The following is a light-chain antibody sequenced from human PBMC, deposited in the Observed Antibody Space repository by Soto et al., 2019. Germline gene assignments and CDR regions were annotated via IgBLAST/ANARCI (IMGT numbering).Light chain of an antibody. CDR1: QNIDNRQ. Sequence: EIVLTQSPGTLSLSPGERASLSCRASQNIDNRQLVWFQQKPGQAPRLLIYGASIRASAIPDRFSGSGSGTDFTLTISRLETEDFAVYYCQQYGNSLWTFGQGTKVEIK. CDR3: QQYGNSLWT. J-gene: IGKJ1*01. V-gene: IGKV3-20*01. CDR2: GAS.